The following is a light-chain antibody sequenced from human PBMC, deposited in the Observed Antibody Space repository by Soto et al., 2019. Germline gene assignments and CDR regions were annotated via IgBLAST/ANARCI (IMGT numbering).Light chain of an antibody. V-gene: IGKV3-11*01. CDR2: DAS. J-gene: IGKJ4*01. CDR1: KSISSY. CDR3: QQRSNWPLT. Sequence: EIVLTQSPATLSFSPGERATLSCRASKSISSYLAWYQQKPGQAPRLLIYDASNRATGIPARFSGSGSGTDFTLTISRLEPEDFAVYYCQQRSNWPLTFGGGTTVEIK.